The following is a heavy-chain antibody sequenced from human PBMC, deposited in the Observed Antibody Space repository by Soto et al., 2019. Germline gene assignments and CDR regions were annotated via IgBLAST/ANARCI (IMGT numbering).Heavy chain of an antibody. J-gene: IGHJ6*02. CDR1: GGSISSGGYY. D-gene: IGHD3-10*01. V-gene: IGHV4-31*03. CDR2: IYYSGST. CDR3: ARDRTYYGSGSYYHAYYGMDV. Sequence: SETLSLTCTFSGGSISSGGYYWSWIRQHPGKGLEWIGYIYYSGSTYYNPSLKSRVTISVDTSKNQFSLKLSSVTAADTAVYYCARDRTYYGSGSYYHAYYGMDVWGQGTTVTVSS.